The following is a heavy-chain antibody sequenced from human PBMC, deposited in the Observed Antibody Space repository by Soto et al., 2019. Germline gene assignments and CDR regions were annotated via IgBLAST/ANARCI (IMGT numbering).Heavy chain of an antibody. Sequence: QVQVVQSGAEVKKPGASVTVSCKASGYTFTAYYVHWVRQAPGQGLEWMGWINPNTGGTKFVPKFQGWVTMSTDTSILTAYMELSRLRADDTAVYYCARGSRYSFAHWGQGTLLTVSS. J-gene: IGHJ4*02. D-gene: IGHD3-16*02. V-gene: IGHV1-2*04. CDR3: ARGSRYSFAH. CDR2: INPNTGGT. CDR1: GYTFTAYY.